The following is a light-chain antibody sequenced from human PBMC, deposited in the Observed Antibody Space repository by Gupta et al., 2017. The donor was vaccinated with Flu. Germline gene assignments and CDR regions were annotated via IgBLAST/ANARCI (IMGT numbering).Light chain of an antibody. V-gene: IGKV1-39*01. CDR1: QTIETH. CDR2: AAS. Sequence: DIQMTQSPSSLSASVGDKVTITCRASQTIETHLNWYQQKPGKAPRIVIYAASILQSEVPSRFSAGGSGAEFTLTISSLQPEDFATYYCQQSHITPFTFGHGTKVDVK. J-gene: IGKJ3*01. CDR3: QQSHITPFT.